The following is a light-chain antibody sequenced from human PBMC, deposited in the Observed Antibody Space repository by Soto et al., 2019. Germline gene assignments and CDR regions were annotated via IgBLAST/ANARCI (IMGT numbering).Light chain of an antibody. Sequence: DIVMTQSPDSLAVSLGERATINCKSSQSVLYSSNNKNYLAWYQQKPGQPPKLLIYWASTRESGVPDRFSGSGSGTDFPLTISSLQAEDVAVSYCQQYYRTPGTFGQGTKVEIK. V-gene: IGKV4-1*01. CDR2: WAS. CDR3: QQYYRTPGT. J-gene: IGKJ1*01. CDR1: QSVLYSSNNKNY.